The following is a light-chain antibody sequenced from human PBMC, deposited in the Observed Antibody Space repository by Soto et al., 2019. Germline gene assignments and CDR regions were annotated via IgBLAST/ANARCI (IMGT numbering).Light chain of an antibody. Sequence: EIVMTQSPATLSVSPGERATLSCRASQSVSSNLAWYQPKPGQAXRLLIYGASTRATGIPARFSGSGSGTEFTLPISSLQSEDFAAYYGQQYKNRLTWTFGQGTKVDIK. V-gene: IGKV3-15*01. CDR3: QQYKNRLTWT. CDR2: GAS. CDR1: QSVSSN. J-gene: IGKJ1*01.